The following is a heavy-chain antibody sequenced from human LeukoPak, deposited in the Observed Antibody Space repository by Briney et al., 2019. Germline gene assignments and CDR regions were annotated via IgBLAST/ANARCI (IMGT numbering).Heavy chain of an antibody. Sequence: GGSLRLSCAASGFTFDDYTMHWVRQAPGKGLEWVSLISWDGGSTYYADSVKGRFTISRDNSKNSLYLQMNSLRTEDTALYYCAKDPLVPAAIRLGENYYYYYYMDVWGKGTTVTVSS. CDR1: GFTFDDYT. CDR3: AKDPLVPAAIRLGENYYYYYYMDV. V-gene: IGHV3-43*01. J-gene: IGHJ6*03. D-gene: IGHD2-2*02. CDR2: ISWDGGST.